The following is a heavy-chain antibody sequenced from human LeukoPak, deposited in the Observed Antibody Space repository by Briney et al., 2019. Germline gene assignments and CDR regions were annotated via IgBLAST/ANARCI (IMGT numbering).Heavy chain of an antibody. V-gene: IGHV1-8*02. D-gene: IGHD5-18*01. CDR1: GYTFTGYY. CDR3: ARDGAGYGKSDY. CDR2: MNPNSGNT. Sequence: ASVKVSCKASGYTFTGYYMHWVRQAPGQGLEWMGWMNPNSGNTGYAQKFQGRVTMTRNTSISTAYMELSSLRSEDTAVYYCARDGAGYGKSDYWGQGTLVTVSS. J-gene: IGHJ4*02.